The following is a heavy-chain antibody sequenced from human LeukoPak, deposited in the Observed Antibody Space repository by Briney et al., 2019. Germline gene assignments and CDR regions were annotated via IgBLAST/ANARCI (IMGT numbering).Heavy chain of an antibody. CDR2: MNPNSGNT. CDR1: GYTFTSYG. J-gene: IGHJ3*02. Sequence: ASVKVSCKASGYTFTSYGINWVRQATGQGLEWMGWMNPNSGNTGYAQKFQGRVTMTRNTSISTAYMELSSLRSEDTAVYYCARPYRRTYQLLYRGGAFDIWGQGTMVTVSS. V-gene: IGHV1-8*02. D-gene: IGHD2-2*02. CDR3: ARPYRRTYQLLYRGGAFDI.